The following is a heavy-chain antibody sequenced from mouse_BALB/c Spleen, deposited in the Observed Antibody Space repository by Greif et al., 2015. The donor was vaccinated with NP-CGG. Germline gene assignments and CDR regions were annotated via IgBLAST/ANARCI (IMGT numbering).Heavy chain of an antibody. CDR2: INPSTGYT. CDR3: ASNWFAY. J-gene: IGHJ3*01. V-gene: IGHV1-7*01. CDR1: GYTFTSYW. Sequence: VQLQQSGAELAKPGASVKMSCKASGYTFTSYWMHWVKQRPGQGLEWIGYINPSTGYTEYNQKFKDKATLTADKSSSTAYMQLSSLTSEDSAVYYCASNWFAYWGQGTLVTVSA.